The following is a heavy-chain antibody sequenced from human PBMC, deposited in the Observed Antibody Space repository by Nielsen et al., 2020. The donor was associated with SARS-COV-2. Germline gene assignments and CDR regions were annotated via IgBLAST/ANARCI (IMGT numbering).Heavy chain of an antibody. D-gene: IGHD6-19*01. CDR2: ISSSSSYI. CDR3: AIRGVADDY. CDR1: GFTFSSYS. J-gene: IGHJ4*02. Sequence: GESLKISCAASGFTFSSYSMNWVRQAPGKGLEWVSSISSSSSYIYYADSVKGRFTISRDNSKNTLYLQMNSLRAEDTAVYYCAIRGVADDYWGQGTLVTVSS. V-gene: IGHV3-21*04.